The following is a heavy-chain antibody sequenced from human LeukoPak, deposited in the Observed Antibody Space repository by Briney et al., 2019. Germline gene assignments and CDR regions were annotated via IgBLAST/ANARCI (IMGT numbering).Heavy chain of an antibody. CDR3: AAYAFYDSSGYYTDY. D-gene: IGHD3-22*01. J-gene: IGHJ4*02. Sequence: SETLSLTCTVSGGSISSYYWSWIRQPPGKGLEWIGYIYYSGSTNYNPSLKSRVTISVDTSKNQFSLKLSSVTAADTAVYYCAAYAFYDSSGYYTDYWGRGTLVTVSS. V-gene: IGHV4-59*08. CDR2: IYYSGST. CDR1: GGSISSYY.